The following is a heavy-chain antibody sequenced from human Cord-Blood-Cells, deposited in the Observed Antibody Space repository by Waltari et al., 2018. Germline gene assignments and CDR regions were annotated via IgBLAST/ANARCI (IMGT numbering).Heavy chain of an antibody. CDR2: INHSGST. J-gene: IGHJ2*01. V-gene: IGHV4-34*01. Sequence: QVQLQQWGAGLLKPSETLSLTCAVYGGSFSGYYWSWIRQPPGKGLEWIGEINHSGSTNSDPSLKSRVTISVDTSKNQFSLKLSSVTAADTAVYYCARGTVDWYFDLWGRGTLVTVSS. D-gene: IGHD1-1*01. CDR3: ARGTVDWYFDL. CDR1: GGSFSGYY.